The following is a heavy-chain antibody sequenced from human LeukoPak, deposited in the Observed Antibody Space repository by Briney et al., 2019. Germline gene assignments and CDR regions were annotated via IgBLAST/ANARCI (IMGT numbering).Heavy chain of an antibody. CDR1: GGSISSYY. V-gene: IGHV4-59*01. J-gene: IGHJ6*02. CDR3: ARDNNGMDV. Sequence: PSQTLSLTCAVPGGSISSYYWSWIRQHPGKGLEWIGYIYYSGSTNYNPSLKSRVTISVDTSKNQFSLQLSSVTAADAAVYYCARDNNGMDVWGQGTTVTVSS. CDR2: IYYSGST.